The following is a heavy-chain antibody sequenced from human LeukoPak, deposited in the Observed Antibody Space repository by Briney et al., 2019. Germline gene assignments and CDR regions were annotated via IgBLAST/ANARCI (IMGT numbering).Heavy chain of an antibody. V-gene: IGHV3-23*01. CDR1: GFTFITYA. Sequence: GGSLRLSCAASGFTFITYAMTWVRQAPGKGLDWVSTISAGGAGTYYADSVKGRFTISRDNSKNTLYLQMNSLRAEDTAVYYCAKDSSGWIEYYFDYWGQGTLVTVSS. CDR3: AKDSSGWIEYYFDY. CDR2: ISAGGAGT. D-gene: IGHD6-19*01. J-gene: IGHJ4*02.